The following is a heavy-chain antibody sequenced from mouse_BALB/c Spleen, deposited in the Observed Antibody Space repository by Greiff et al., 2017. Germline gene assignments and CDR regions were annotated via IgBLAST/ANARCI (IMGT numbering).Heavy chain of an antibody. CDR1: GYTFTSYW. J-gene: IGHJ2*01. CDR3: TRAITTVENFDY. D-gene: IGHD1-1*01. CDR2: IYPSDSYT. V-gene: IGHV1-69*02. Sequence: QVQLQQPGAELVRPGASVKLSCKASGYTFTSYWINWVKQRPGQGLEWIGNIYPSDSYTNYNQKFKDKATLTVDKSSSTAYMQLSSPTSEDSAVYYCTRAITTVENFDYWGQGTTLTVSS.